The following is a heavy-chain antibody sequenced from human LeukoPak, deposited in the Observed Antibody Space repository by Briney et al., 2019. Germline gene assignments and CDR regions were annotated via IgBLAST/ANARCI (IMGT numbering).Heavy chain of an antibody. CDR2: IKSDGRT. CDR1: GFTFSIYW. Sequence: GGSLRLSCAAAGFTFSIYWMHWVRQAPGKGLVWVSRIKSDGRTNYADSVKGRFTISRDNAKNTVSLQMNSLRAEDTGVYYCARAPSEIGGYYPEYFRHWGQGTLVTVSS. V-gene: IGHV3-74*01. CDR3: ARAPSEIGGYYPEYFRH. D-gene: IGHD3-22*01. J-gene: IGHJ1*01.